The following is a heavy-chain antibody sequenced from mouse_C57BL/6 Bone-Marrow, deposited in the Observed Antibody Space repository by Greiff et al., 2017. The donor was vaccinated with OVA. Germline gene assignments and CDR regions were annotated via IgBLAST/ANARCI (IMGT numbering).Heavy chain of an antibody. CDR3: ARGYYGSSQFSYYYAMDY. J-gene: IGHJ4*01. CDR2: IYPRSGNT. D-gene: IGHD1-1*01. CDR1: GYTFTSYG. Sequence: VKLQQSGAELARPGASVKLSCKASGYTFTSYGISWVKQRTGQGLEWIGEIYPRSGNTYYNEKFKGKATLTADKSSSTAYMELRSLTSEDSAVYFCARGYYGSSQFSYYYAMDYWGQGTSVTVSS. V-gene: IGHV1-81*01.